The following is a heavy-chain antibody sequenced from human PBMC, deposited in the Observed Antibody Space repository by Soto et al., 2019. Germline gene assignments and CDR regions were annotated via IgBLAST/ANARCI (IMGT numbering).Heavy chain of an antibody. V-gene: IGHV1-69*01. CDR1: GGIFSSFS. CDR2: IIPMTGTP. D-gene: IGHD2-2*01. J-gene: IGHJ5*02. CDR3: ARAPILPGATSWVEP. Sequence: QVQLVQSGAEVKTPGSSVEVSCKASGGIFSSFSITWVRQVPGHGLEWMGGIIPMTGTPNYAEKFQGRLTLTAAGYTRTAYLVLSRLKSEDTAVYYCARAPILPGATSWVEPWGQGTVVIVSP.